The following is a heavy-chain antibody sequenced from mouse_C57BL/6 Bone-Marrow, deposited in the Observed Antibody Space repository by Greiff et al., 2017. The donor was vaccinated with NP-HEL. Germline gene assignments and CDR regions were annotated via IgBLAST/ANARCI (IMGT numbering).Heavy chain of an antibody. Sequence: QVQLQQSGAELVRPGASVTLSCKASGYTFTDYEMHWVKQTPVHGLEWIGAIDPETGGPAYNQKFKGKAILTADKSSSTAYMELRSLTSEDSAVYDVTGRFPYYYVSSYYARDYWGQGTSVTVSS. CDR3: TGRFPYYYVSSYYARDY. D-gene: IGHD1-1*01. CDR1: GYTFTDYE. J-gene: IGHJ4*01. V-gene: IGHV1-15*01. CDR2: IDPETGGP.